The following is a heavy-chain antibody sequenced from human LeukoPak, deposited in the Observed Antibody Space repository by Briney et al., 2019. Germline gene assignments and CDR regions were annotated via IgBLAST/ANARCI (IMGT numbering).Heavy chain of an antibody. CDR1: GGSFSGYY. CDR3: ARGFSGSFYYYYYYMDV. J-gene: IGHJ6*03. D-gene: IGHD1-26*01. V-gene: IGHV4-34*01. CDR2: INHSGST. Sequence: SETLSLTCAVYGGSFSGYYWSWIRQPPGKGLEWIGEINHSGSTDYNPSLKSRVTISVDTSKNQFSLKLSSVTAADTAVYYCARGFSGSFYYYYYYMDVWGKGTTVTVSS.